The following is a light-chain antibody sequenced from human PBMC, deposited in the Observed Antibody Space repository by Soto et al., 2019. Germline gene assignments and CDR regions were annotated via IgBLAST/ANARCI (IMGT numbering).Light chain of an antibody. J-gene: IGLJ7*01. CDR3: ESYNISLRGSV. Sequence: QSALTQPHSVSGATGQRVTISCTGTSYNIRAGYDVHWYQQLPGSAPKLIIYGNRNPPSWVPDRFSCSKSGTSASLAITGLQAKDDADYYCESYNISLRGSVFGGGTQLTVL. V-gene: IGLV1-40*01. CDR1: SYNIRAGYD. CDR2: GNR.